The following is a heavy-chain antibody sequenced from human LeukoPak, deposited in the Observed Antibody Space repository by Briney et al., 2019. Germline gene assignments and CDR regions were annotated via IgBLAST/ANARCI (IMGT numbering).Heavy chain of an antibody. D-gene: IGHD6-19*01. Sequence: PGGSLRLSCAASGFTFDDYTMHWVRQAPGKGLEWVSLISWDGGSTYYADSVKGRFTISRDNSKNSLYLQMNSLRTEDTALYYCAKDFERGWRSTHVFDYWGQGTLVTVSS. CDR1: GFTFDDYT. CDR2: ISWDGGST. V-gene: IGHV3-43*01. CDR3: AKDFERGWRSTHVFDY. J-gene: IGHJ4*02.